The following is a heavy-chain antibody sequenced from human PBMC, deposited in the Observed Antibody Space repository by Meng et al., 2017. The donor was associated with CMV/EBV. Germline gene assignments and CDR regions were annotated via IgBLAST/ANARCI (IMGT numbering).Heavy chain of an antibody. J-gene: IGHJ6*02. CDR3: ARDRENYDFWSGYSYGMDV. CDR1: GFTFSSYW. Sequence: GESLKISCAASGFTFSSYWMHWVRQAPGKGLVWVSRINSDGSSTSYADSVKGRFTISRDNAKNTLYLQMNSLRAEDTAVYYCARDRENYDFWSGYSYGMDVWGQGTTVTVSS. CDR2: INSDGSST. D-gene: IGHD3-3*01. V-gene: IGHV3-74*01.